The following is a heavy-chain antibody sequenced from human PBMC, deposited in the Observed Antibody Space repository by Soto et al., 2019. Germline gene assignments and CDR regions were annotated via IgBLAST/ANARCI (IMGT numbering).Heavy chain of an antibody. CDR3: AKDLKSSLDRAFDI. Sequence: PGGSLRLSCAASGFPLSSYAMSWVRQATGKGLEWVSAISGSGGSTYYADSVKGRFTISRDNSKNTLYLQMNSLRAEDTAVYYCAKDLKSSLDRAFDIWGQGTMVTVSS. V-gene: IGHV3-23*01. CDR1: GFPLSSYA. J-gene: IGHJ3*02. D-gene: IGHD6-6*01. CDR2: ISGSGGST.